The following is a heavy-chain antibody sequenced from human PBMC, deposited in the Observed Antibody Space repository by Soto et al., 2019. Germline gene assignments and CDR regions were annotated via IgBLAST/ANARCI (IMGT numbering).Heavy chain of an antibody. CDR1: GFTFSVAW. CDR2: VKSRTSGGTV. Sequence: GGSLRLSCTASGFTFSVAWMTWVRQAPGKGLEWLGRVKSRTSGGTVDYAAPVKGRFTISRDDSKNTVILQMSSLKMEDTAVYYCVADVAEVGKGEFDYWGQGALVTVSS. J-gene: IGHJ4*02. CDR3: VADVAEVGKGEFDY. V-gene: IGHV3-15*01. D-gene: IGHD3-16*01.